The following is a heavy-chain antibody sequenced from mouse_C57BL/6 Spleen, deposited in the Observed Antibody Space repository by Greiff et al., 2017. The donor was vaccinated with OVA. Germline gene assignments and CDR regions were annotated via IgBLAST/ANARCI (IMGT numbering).Heavy chain of an antibody. J-gene: IGHJ2*01. V-gene: IGHV1-52*01. CDR2: IDPSDSDT. CDR3: ASRVDLGYYFAY. CDR1: GYTFTSYG. D-gene: IGHD1-1*02. Sequence: QVQLQQPGAELVRPGSSVKLSCKASGYTFTSYGMHWVKQRPIQGLEWIGNIDPSDSDTHYNQKFKDKATLTVDKSSSTAYMQLSSLTSEDSAVYYCASRVDLGYYFAYWGQGTTLTVSS.